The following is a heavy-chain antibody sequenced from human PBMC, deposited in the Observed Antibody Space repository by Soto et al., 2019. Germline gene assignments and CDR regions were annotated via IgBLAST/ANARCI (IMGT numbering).Heavy chain of an antibody. CDR3: ARQGIAVAGTPFYY. D-gene: IGHD6-19*01. CDR2: IYYSGST. Sequence: LSLTCTVSGGSISSSSYYWGWIRQPPGKGLEWIGSIYYSGSTYYNPSLKSRVTISVDTSKNQFSLKLSSVTAADTAVYYCARQGIAVAGTPFYYWGQGTLVTVSS. CDR1: GGSISSSSYY. V-gene: IGHV4-39*01. J-gene: IGHJ4*02.